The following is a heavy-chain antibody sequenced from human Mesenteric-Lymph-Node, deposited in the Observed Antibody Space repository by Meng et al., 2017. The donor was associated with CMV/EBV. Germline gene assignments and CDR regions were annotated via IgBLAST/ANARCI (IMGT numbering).Heavy chain of an antibody. Sequence: ASVKVSCKASGYTFTSYYMHWVRQAPGQGLEWMGIINPSGGSTSYAQKFQGRVTMTRDTSTSTVYMELSSLRSEDSAVYYCAREPPTISTPIIFQHGMDVWGQGTTVTVSS. CDR1: GYTFTSYY. D-gene: IGHD4-11*01. J-gene: IGHJ6*02. CDR2: INPSGGST. V-gene: IGHV1-46*01. CDR3: AREPPTISTPIIFQHGMDV.